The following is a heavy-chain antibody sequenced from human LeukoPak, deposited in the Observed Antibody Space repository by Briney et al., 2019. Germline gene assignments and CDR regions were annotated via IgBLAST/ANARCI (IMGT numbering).Heavy chain of an antibody. D-gene: IGHD5-12*01. CDR1: GGSISSYY. CDR3: ARDKGYSGYD. Sequence: SETLSLTCTVSGGSISSYYWSWIRQPPGKGLEWIGYIYYSGGTNYNPSLKSRVTISVDTSNNQFPLKLSSVTAADTAVYYCARDKGYSGYDWGQGTLVTVSS. CDR2: IYYSGGT. V-gene: IGHV4-59*01. J-gene: IGHJ4*02.